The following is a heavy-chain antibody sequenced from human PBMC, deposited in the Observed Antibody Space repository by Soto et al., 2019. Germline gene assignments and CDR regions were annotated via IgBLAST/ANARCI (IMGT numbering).Heavy chain of an antibody. D-gene: IGHD6-13*01. CDR1: GGSISSGGYY. CDR3: AGSSSWYVSAVAGTPYFDY. J-gene: IGHJ4*02. CDR2: IYYSGST. V-gene: IGHV4-31*03. Sequence: SETLSLTCTVSGGSISSGGYYWSWIRQHPGKGLEWIGYIYYSGSTYYNPSLKSRVTISVDTSKNQFSLKLSSVTAADTAVYYCAGSSSWYVSAVAGTPYFDYWGQGTLVTVSS.